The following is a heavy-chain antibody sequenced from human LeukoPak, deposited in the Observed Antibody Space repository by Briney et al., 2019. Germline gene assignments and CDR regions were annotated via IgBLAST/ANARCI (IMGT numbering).Heavy chain of an antibody. Sequence: GGSLRLSCAASEFSVGSNYMTWVRQAPGKGLEWVSSISSSSSYIYYADSVKGRFTISRDNSKNTLYLQMNSLRAEDTAVYYCARVFYGSGGWFDPWGQGTLVTVSS. CDR2: ISSSSSYI. D-gene: IGHD3-10*01. CDR1: EFSVGSNY. CDR3: ARVFYGSGGWFDP. V-gene: IGHV3-21*04. J-gene: IGHJ5*02.